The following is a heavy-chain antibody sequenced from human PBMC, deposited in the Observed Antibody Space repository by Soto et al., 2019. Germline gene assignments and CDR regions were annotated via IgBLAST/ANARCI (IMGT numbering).Heavy chain of an antibody. J-gene: IGHJ6*02. D-gene: IGHD6-25*01. V-gene: IGHV3-23*01. CDR1: GFTFSSYA. CDR2: ISGSGGST. Sequence: GSLRLSCAASGFTFSSYAMSWVRQAPGKGLEWVSAISGSGGSTYYADSVKGRFTISRDNSKNTLYLQMNSLRAEDTAVYYCARSAARAARVYYYYGMDVWGQGTTVNVSS. CDR3: ARSAARAARVYYYYGMDV.